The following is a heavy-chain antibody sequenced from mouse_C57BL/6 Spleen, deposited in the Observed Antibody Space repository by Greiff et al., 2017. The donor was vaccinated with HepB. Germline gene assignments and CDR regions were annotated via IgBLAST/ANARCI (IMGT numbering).Heavy chain of an antibody. V-gene: IGHV1-82*01. Sequence: VQLQESGPELVKPGASVKISCKASGYAFSSSWMNWVKQRPGKGLEWIGRIYPGDGDTNYNGKFKGKATLTADKSSSTAYMQLSSLTSEDSAVYFCARGENGKDYAMDYWGQGTSVTVSS. J-gene: IGHJ4*01. CDR1: GYAFSSSW. D-gene: IGHD2-1*01. CDR3: ARGENGKDYAMDY. CDR2: IYPGDGDT.